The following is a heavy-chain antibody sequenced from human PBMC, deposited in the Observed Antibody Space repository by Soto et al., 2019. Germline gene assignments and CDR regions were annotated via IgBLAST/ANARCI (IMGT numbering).Heavy chain of an antibody. V-gene: IGHV3-7*03. CDR2: IKTDASEK. Sequence: GGSLRLSFAASGFNFQWYWMSWVRQAPWKVLDLLATIKTDASEKKYVDSVKGRFTMSRDNAKNSVYLQMNSLRAEDTAVYYCARQRDYYYDTSGYYFGDASDISGQRTMVPVSS. CDR3: ARQRDYYYDTSGYYFGDASDI. D-gene: IGHD3-22*01. CDR1: GFNFQWYW. J-gene: IGHJ3*02.